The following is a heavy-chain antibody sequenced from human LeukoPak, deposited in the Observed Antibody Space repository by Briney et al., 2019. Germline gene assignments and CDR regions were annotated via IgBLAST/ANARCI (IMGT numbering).Heavy chain of an antibody. J-gene: IGHJ4*02. D-gene: IGHD5-24*01. V-gene: IGHV4-30-2*01. CDR3: ARAGEMATMFDY. CDR1: GGSISSGGYS. Sequence: SETLSLTCTVSGGSISSGGYSWSWIRQPPGKGLEWIGYIYHSGSTYYNPSLKSRVTISVDRSKNQFSLKLSSVTAADTAVYYCARAGEMATMFDYWGQGTLVTVSS. CDR2: IYHSGST.